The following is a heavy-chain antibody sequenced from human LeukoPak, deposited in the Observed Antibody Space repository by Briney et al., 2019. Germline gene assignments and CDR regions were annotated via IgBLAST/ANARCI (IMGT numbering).Heavy chain of an antibody. J-gene: IGHJ4*02. CDR1: GFTFSGHE. V-gene: IGHV3-48*03. CDR2: ISTTGSTI. Sequence: GGSLRLSCAASGFTFSGHEMNWVRQTPGKGLEWLSYISTTGSTIYYADSVKGRFTISRDNAKNSLYLQMNSLRAEDTAIYYCARADPYRDSTPDYWGQGTPVTVSS. D-gene: IGHD4-17*01. CDR3: ARADPYRDSTPDY.